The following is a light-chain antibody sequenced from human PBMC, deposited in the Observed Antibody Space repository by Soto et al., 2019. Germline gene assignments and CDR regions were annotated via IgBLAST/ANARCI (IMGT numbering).Light chain of an antibody. CDR2: TAS. J-gene: IGKJ5*01. CDR3: QQSYTSIT. V-gene: IGKV1-39*01. CDR1: QGISSY. Sequence: DIQMTQSPSSLSASVGDRVTITCRASQGISSYLNWYQQKPGKAPKLLIYTASNLQSGVPSRFSGSGSGTDFTLTISSLQPEDFATYYCQQSYTSITFGQGTRLEIK.